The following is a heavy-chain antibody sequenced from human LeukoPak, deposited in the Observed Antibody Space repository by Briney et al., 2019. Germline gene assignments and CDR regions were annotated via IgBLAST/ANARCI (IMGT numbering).Heavy chain of an antibody. CDR1: GGSISSYY. CDR3: ARAGNDYSLNWFDP. J-gene: IGHJ5*02. CDR2: IYTSGST. D-gene: IGHD4-11*01. Sequence: PSETLSLTCTVSGGSISSYYWSWIRQPAGKGLEWIGRIYTSGSTNYNPSLKSRVTMSVDTSKNQFSLKLSSVTAADTAVCYCARAGNDYSLNWFDPWGQGTLVTVSS. V-gene: IGHV4-4*07.